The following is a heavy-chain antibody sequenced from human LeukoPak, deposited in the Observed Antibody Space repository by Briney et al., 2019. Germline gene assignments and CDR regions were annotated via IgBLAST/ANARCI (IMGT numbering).Heavy chain of an antibody. D-gene: IGHD1-26*01. J-gene: IGHJ4*02. Sequence: ASVQVSCKASGYTFTSYGISWVRQAPGQGLEWMGWISAYNGNTNYAQKLQGRVTMTTDTSTSTAYMELRSLRPDDTAVYYCARDYSGSYYVYFDYWGQGTLVTVSS. V-gene: IGHV1-18*01. CDR3: ARDYSGSYYVYFDY. CDR1: GYTFTSYG. CDR2: ISAYNGNT.